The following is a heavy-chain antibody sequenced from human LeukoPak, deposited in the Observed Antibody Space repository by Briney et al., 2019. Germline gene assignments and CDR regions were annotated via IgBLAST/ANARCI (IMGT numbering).Heavy chain of an antibody. Sequence: ASAKVSCKASGYTFTSYDINWVRQATGQGLEWMGWMNPNSGNTGYAQKFQGRVTMTRNTSIGTAYMELSSLRSEDTAVYYCARPPAAAGTNWFDPWGQGTLVTVSS. D-gene: IGHD6-13*01. J-gene: IGHJ5*02. CDR2: MNPNSGNT. CDR1: GYTFTSYD. V-gene: IGHV1-8*01. CDR3: ARPPAAAGTNWFDP.